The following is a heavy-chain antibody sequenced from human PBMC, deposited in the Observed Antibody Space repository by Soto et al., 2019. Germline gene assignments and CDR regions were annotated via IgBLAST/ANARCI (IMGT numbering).Heavy chain of an antibody. CDR3: ASATEFGEMASYFDY. D-gene: IGHD3-10*01. V-gene: IGHV1-69*01. CDR2: IIPIFGTA. Sequence: QVQLVQSGAEVKKPGSSVKVSCKASGGTFSSYAISWVRQAPGQGLEWMGGIIPIFGTANYAQKFQGRVKITADESTRTAYMELSSLRSEDTAVYYCASATEFGEMASYFDYWGQGTLVTVSS. J-gene: IGHJ4*02. CDR1: GGTFSSYA.